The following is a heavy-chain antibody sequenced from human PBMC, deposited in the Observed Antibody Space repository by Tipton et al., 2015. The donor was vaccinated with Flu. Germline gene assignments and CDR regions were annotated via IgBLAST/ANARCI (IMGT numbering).Heavy chain of an antibody. V-gene: IGHV4-38-2*01. CDR2: IYQSGTT. D-gene: IGHD5-18*01. Sequence: GLVKPSETLSLTCGVSGDSIRSGSYWGWIRQAPGRGLEWIASIYQSGTTYYNPSLKSRVAISVDMSNNQFSLRVNSATAADTAIYYCARQSASYGYFSHLDYWGQGTLVTVSS. CDR1: GDSIRSGSY. CDR3: ARQSASYGYFSHLDY. J-gene: IGHJ4*02.